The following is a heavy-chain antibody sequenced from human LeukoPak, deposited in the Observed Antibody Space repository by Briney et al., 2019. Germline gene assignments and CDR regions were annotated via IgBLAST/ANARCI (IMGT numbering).Heavy chain of an antibody. V-gene: IGHV3-30*18. CDR2: ISYDGGIK. J-gene: IGHJ4*02. Sequence: PGGSLRLSCAASGFTFSSHGMHWVRQAPGKGLEWVAVISYDGGIKYYGDSVKGRFTISRDNAKNTLYLQMNSLGAEDTAVYYCAKRSMLSSSWTPLDHWGQGALVTVSS. D-gene: IGHD6-13*01. CDR3: AKRSMLSSSWTPLDH. CDR1: GFTFSSHG.